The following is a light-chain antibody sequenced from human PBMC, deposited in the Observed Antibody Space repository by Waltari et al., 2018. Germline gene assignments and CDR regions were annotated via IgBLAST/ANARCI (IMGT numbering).Light chain of an antibody. CDR3: ASWDESHYV. CDR1: ISNLGSHY. CDR2: RNN. V-gene: IGLV1-47*01. Sequence: QSVLTQPPSASETPGQRLIISCFGSISNLGSHYLYWYQQPPGTAPKLLIYRNNQRPSGVPDRFSGSKSGTSASLAISGLRSEDEGVYYCASWDESHYVFGSGTRVTVV. J-gene: IGLJ1*01.